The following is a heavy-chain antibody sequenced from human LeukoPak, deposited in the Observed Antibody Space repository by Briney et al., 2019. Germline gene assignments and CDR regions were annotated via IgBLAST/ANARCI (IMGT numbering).Heavy chain of an antibody. CDR1: GGSISSSSYY. D-gene: IGHD4-17*01. Sequence: SETLSLTCTVSGGSISSSSYYWGWIRQPPGKGLEWIGSIYYSGSTYYNPSLKSRVTISVDTSKNQFSLKLSSVTAADTAVYYCAKTPADYGDYSAGDDTVYFQHWGQGTLVTVSS. J-gene: IGHJ1*01. CDR3: AKTPADYGDYSAGDDTVYFQH. V-gene: IGHV4-39*07. CDR2: IYYSGST.